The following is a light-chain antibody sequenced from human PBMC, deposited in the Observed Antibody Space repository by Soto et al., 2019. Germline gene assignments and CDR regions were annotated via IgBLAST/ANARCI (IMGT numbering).Light chain of an antibody. CDR2: GAS. V-gene: IGKV3D-15*01. Sequence: EIVMTQSPATLSVSPGERATLSCRASQSVSTNLAWYQQKPGQAPRLLIYGASTRATGITARFSGGGSGTEFTLTIGSLQSEDFAVYYCQQYNNRPPITFGQGTRLEIK. CDR1: QSVSTN. CDR3: QQYNNRPPIT. J-gene: IGKJ5*01.